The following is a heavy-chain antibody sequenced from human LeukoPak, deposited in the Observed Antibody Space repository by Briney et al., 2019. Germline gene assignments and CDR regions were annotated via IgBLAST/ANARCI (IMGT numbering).Heavy chain of an antibody. CDR1: GYTFTSYA. CDR2: INTNTGNP. V-gene: IGHV7-4-1*02. J-gene: IGHJ6*03. D-gene: IGHD1-14*01. Sequence: ASVKVSCKASGYTFTSYAMNWVRQAPGQGLEWMGWINTNTGNPTYAQGFTGRFVFSLDTSVSTAYLQISSLKAEDTAVYYCARGRRNADVHYYYYYYMDVWGKGTTVTVSS. CDR3: ARGRRNADVHYYYYYYMDV.